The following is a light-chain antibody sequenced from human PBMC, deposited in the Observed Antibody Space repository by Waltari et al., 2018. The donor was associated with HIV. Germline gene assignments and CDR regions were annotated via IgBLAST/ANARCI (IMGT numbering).Light chain of an antibody. CDR3: YSYSDTTSSYV. V-gene: IGLV2-23*02. J-gene: IGLJ1*01. Sequence: QSALTQPASVSGSPGQSITISCPGTKTDIGDFTLFSWYQQYPGKAPKLLIYEVTKRPSGASYRFSASKSGYTASLTISGLRAEDEADYYCYSYSDTTSSYVFGTGTTVTVL. CDR1: KTDIGDFTL. CDR2: EVT.